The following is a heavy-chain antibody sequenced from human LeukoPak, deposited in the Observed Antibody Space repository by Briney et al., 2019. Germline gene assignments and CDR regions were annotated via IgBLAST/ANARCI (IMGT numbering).Heavy chain of an antibody. J-gene: IGHJ4*02. CDR3: AKDRPTSGWYRYFDY. Sequence: PGGSLRLSCTASGFTFSTYSMNWVRQAPGKGLEWVAFIRYDGSNKYYADSVKGRFTISRDNSKNTLYLQMNSLRAEDTAVYYCAKDRPTSGWYRYFDYWGQGTLVTVSS. CDR2: IRYDGSNK. V-gene: IGHV3-30*02. CDR1: GFTFSTYS. D-gene: IGHD6-19*01.